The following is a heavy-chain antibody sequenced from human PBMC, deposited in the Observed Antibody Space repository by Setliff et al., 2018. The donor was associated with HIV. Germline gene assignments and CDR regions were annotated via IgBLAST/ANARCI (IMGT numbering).Heavy chain of an antibody. D-gene: IGHD5-18*01. CDR3: ARTAMARYYYYMDV. V-gene: IGHV4-39*01. CDR1: GGSISSGTYY. J-gene: IGHJ6*03. CDR2: MSHSGST. Sequence: SETLSLTCSVSGGSISSGTYYWGWIRQPPGKGLEWIGSMSHSGSTLYNPSLKSRVTISVDTSKNQFSLKLSSVTAADTAVYYCARTAMARYYYYMDVWGKGTTVTVSS.